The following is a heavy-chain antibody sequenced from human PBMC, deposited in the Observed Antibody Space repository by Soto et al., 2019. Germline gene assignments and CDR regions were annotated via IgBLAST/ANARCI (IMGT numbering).Heavy chain of an antibody. V-gene: IGHV1-18*01. CDR2: ISAYNGNT. J-gene: IGHJ6*02. CDR1: GYTFTSYG. Sequence: ASVKVSCKASGYTFTSYGISWVRQAPGQGLEWMGWISAYNGNTNYAQKLQGRVTMTTDTSTSTAYMELRSLRSDDTAVYYCANTFKGRKYYYGMDVWGQGTTVTVSS. D-gene: IGHD2-2*02. CDR3: ANTFKGRKYYYGMDV.